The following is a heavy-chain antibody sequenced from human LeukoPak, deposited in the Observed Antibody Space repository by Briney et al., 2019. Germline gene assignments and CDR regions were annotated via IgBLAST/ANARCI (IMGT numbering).Heavy chain of an antibody. D-gene: IGHD6-19*01. CDR2: INRSGST. CDR1: GGSFSGYY. J-gene: IGHJ2*01. Sequence: SETLSLTCAVYGGSFSGYYWSWIRQPPGKGLEWIGEINRSGSTNYNPSLKSRVTISVDTSKNQFSLKLSSVTAADTAVYYCARHSSGWTRSYWYFDLWGRGTLVTVSS. CDR3: ARHSSGWTRSYWYFDL. V-gene: IGHV4-34*01.